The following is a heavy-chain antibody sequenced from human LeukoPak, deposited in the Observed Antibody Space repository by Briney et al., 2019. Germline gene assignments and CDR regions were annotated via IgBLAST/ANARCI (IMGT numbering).Heavy chain of an antibody. Sequence: GASVKVSCKASGGTFSSYAISWVRQAPGQGLEWMGGIIPIFGTANYAQKFQGRVTITADKSTSTAYMELSSLRSEDTAVYYCARDARGEYSSGWYMGINSFYYMDVWGKGTTVTVSS. CDR1: GGTFSSYA. V-gene: IGHV1-69*06. J-gene: IGHJ6*03. D-gene: IGHD6-19*01. CDR2: IIPIFGTA. CDR3: ARDARGEYSSGWYMGINSFYYMDV.